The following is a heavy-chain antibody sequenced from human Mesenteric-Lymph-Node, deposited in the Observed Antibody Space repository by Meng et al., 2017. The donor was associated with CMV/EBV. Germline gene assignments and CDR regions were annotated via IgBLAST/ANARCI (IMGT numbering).Heavy chain of an antibody. CDR3: ARQGLLYYYGSGSYYL. CDR1: GFTFSSYS. CDR2: ISSSSSYI. J-gene: IGHJ5*02. Sequence: GESLKISCAASGFTFSSYSMNWVRQAPGKGLEWVSSISSSSSYIYYADSVKGRFTISRDNAKNSLYLQMNSLRAEDTAVYYCARQGLLYYYGSGSYYLWGQGTLVTVSS. V-gene: IGHV3-21*01. D-gene: IGHD3-10*01.